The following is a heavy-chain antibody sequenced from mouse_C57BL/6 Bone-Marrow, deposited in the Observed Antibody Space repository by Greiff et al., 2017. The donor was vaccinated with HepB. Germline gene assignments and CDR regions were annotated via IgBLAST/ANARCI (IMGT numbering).Heavy chain of an antibody. CDR3: AGDGNSYYAMDY. CDR2: IDPSDSYT. Sequence: VQLQQPGAELVRPGTSVKLSCKASGYTFTSYWMHWVKQRPGQGLEWIGVIDPSDSYTNYNPKFKGKAILTVDTSSSTAYMQLSSLTSEDSAVYCGAGDGNSYYAMDYWGQGTSVTVSS. J-gene: IGHJ4*01. V-gene: IGHV1-59*01. D-gene: IGHD2-1*01. CDR1: GYTFTSYW.